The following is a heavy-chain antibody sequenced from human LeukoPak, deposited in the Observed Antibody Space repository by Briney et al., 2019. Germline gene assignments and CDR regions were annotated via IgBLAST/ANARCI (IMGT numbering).Heavy chain of an antibody. CDR1: GFTFSSYM. CDR3: ARSLTTLTYEGY. J-gene: IGHJ4*02. CDR2: INSGSTYT. Sequence: GGSLRLSCAASGFTFSSYMMNWVRQAPGKGLEWVSSINSGSTYTYYTESVKGRYTVSRDNAKNSLFLQMNSLRAEDTAIYYCARSLTTLTYEGYWGQGTLVTVSS. D-gene: IGHD1-1*01. V-gene: IGHV3-21*01.